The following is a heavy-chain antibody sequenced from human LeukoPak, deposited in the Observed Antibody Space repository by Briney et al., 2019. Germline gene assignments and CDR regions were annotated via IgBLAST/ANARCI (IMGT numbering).Heavy chain of an antibody. CDR1: IHLYW. CDR2: ISSSGNTI. V-gene: IGHV3-48*03. D-gene: IGHD4-17*01. CDR3: ARDESGDYDFDY. Sequence: GGSLRLSCGLWIHLYWMTWVRQAPGRGLEWISHISSSGNTIHYADSVKGRFTVSKDNAKNSLYLQMNTLRAEDTAVYYCARDESGDYDFDYWGQGTLVTVSS. J-gene: IGHJ4*02.